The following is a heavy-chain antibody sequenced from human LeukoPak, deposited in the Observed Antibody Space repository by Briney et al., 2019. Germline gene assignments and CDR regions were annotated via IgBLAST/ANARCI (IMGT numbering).Heavy chain of an antibody. V-gene: IGHV3-9*01. CDR3: AKDANYYFYGMDV. CDR2: ISWNSGSI. CDR1: GLTFDDYA. J-gene: IGHJ6*02. Sequence: PGGSLRLSCAASGLTFDDYAMHWVRQAPGKGLEWVSGISWNSGSIGYADSVKGRFTISRDNAKNSLYLQMNSLRAEDTALYYCAKDANYYFYGMDVWGQGTTVTVSS.